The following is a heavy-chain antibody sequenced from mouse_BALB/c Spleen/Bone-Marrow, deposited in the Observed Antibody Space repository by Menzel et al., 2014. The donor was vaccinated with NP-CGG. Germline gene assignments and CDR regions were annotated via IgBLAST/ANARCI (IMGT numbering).Heavy chain of an antibody. CDR2: INPSNGGT. CDR3: TRSNYGYWYFDV. D-gene: IGHD1-1*01. V-gene: IGHV1S81*02. J-gene: IGHJ1*01. CDR1: GYTFSSYY. Sequence: GAELVKPGASVKLSCKASGYTFSSYYMYWVKQRPGQGLEWIGEINPSNGGTKFNEKFKSKATLTVDKSSSTAYMQLSSLTSEDSAVYYCTRSNYGYWYFDVWGAGTTVTASS.